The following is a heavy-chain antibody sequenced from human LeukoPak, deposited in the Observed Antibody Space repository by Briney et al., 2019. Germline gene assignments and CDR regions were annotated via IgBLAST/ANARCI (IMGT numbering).Heavy chain of an antibody. CDR3: ARVGTGYCSGGSCSNWFDP. J-gene: IGHJ5*02. CDR1: GYTFTGYY. V-gene: IGHV1-2*06. D-gene: IGHD2-15*01. CDR2: INPNSGGT. Sequence: GAPVKVSCKASGYTFTGYYMHWVRQAPGQGLEWMGRINPNSGGTNYAQKFQGRVTMTRDTSISTAYMELSRLRSDDTAVYYCARVGTGYCSGGSCSNWFDPWGQGTLVTVSS.